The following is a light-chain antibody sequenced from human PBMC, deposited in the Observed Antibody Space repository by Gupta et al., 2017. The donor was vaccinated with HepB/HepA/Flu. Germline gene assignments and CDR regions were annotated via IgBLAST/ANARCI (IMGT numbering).Light chain of an antibody. CDR2: WAS. CDR3: QQYYTTPPT. J-gene: IGKJ1*01. Sequence: DIVMTQSPDSLAVSLGERATFTCKSSQSVLYISNNKNYLAWYQQKPGQPPKLLIYWASTRESGVPDRFSGSGSGTDFTLTISSLQAEDVAVYYCQQYYTTPPTFGQGTKVEIK. V-gene: IGKV4-1*01. CDR1: QSVLYISNNKNY.